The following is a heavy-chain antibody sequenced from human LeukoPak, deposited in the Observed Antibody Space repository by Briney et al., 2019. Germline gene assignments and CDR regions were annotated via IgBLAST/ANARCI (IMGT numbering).Heavy chain of an antibody. Sequence: SETLSLTCSVSGGSISSYFWSWIRQPPGKGLEWIGYISNSGNTYYNPSLKSRVTISVDTSKNQLSLKLSSVTAADTAVYYCARGQGSGSYYLDYWGQGTLVTVSS. J-gene: IGHJ4*02. V-gene: IGHV4-59*01. CDR3: ARGQGSGSYYLDY. CDR2: ISNSGNT. D-gene: IGHD1-26*01. CDR1: GGSISSYF.